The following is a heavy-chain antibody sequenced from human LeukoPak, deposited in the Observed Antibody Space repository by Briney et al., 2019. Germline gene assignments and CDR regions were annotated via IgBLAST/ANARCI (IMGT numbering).Heavy chain of an antibody. Sequence: GGSLRLSCAASGFTVSSNYMSWVRQAPGKGLEWVSVIYGGGSTYYADSVKGRITISRDNYKNTLYLQVNSLRAEDTAVFYCARDLLVPAAIRATAFDSWGQGILVTVSS. CDR1: GFTVSSNY. CDR3: ARDLLVPAAIRATAFDS. V-gene: IGHV3-53*05. D-gene: IGHD2-2*01. CDR2: IYGGGST. J-gene: IGHJ4*02.